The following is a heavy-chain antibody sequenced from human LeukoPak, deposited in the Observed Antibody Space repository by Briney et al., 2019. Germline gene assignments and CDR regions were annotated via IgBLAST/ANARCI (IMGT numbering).Heavy chain of an antibody. CDR2: INNDGSTT. J-gene: IGHJ4*02. D-gene: IGHD3-10*01. CDR1: GFTFSGYW. V-gene: IGHV3-74*01. CDR3: ASLRYGSGSYYNS. Sequence: GGSLRLSCAASGFTFSGYWMHWVRQLPGKGLVWVSRINNDGSTTTYADSVKGRFTISRDNAKNTLYLQMNSLRAEDTAVYYCASLRYGSGSYYNSWGQGTLVTVSS.